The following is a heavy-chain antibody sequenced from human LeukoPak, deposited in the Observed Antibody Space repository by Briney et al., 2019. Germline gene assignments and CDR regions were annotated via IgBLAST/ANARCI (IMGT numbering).Heavy chain of an antibody. V-gene: IGHV1-18*01. CDR3: ARDTRYNWNYFWFDP. CDR1: GYTFTSYG. J-gene: IGHJ5*02. Sequence: ASVKVSCKASGYTFTSYGISWVRQAPGQGLEWMGWISAYNGNTNYAQKLQGRVTMTTDTSTSTAYMELRSLRSDDTAVYYCARDTRYNWNYFWFDPWGQGTLVTVSS. CDR2: ISAYNGNT. D-gene: IGHD1-7*01.